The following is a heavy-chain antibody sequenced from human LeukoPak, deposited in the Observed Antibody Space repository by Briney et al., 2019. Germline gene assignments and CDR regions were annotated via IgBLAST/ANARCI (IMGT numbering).Heavy chain of an antibody. CDR2: INPKSGDT. CDR3: ASESNYYGSGSYYNGVWFDP. CDR1: GYTFTDYY. V-gene: IGHV1-2*06. D-gene: IGHD3-10*01. Sequence: ASVKVSCKASGYTFTDYYMHWVRQAPGQGLEWMGRINPKSGDTNYAQKFQGRVTMTRDTSISTAYVELSRLRSDDTAGYYCASESNYYGSGSYYNGVWFDPWGQGTLVTVSS. J-gene: IGHJ5*02.